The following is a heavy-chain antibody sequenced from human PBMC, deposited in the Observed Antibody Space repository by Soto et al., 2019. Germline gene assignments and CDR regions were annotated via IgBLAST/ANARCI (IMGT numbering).Heavy chain of an antibody. Sequence: GGSLRLSCEASGFTFGGFDMHWVRQPTGKGLEWVSSIGTAGDTYYAVSVKGRFTISRDNAKNSLSLQMNSLRAGDMAVYFCAKSQEIGTHFFDSWGQGTQVTVSS. CDR1: GFTFGGFD. CDR3: AKSQEIGTHFFDS. V-gene: IGHV3-13*01. J-gene: IGHJ4*02. CDR2: IGTAGDT. D-gene: IGHD6-13*01.